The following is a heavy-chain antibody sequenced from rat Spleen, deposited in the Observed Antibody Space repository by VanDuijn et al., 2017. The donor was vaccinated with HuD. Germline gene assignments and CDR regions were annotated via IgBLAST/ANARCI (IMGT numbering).Heavy chain of an antibody. J-gene: IGHJ4*01. Sequence: EVELVESGGGLVQPGRSMKLSCAASGFTFSNYDMAWVRQAPTKGLEWVASISPSGGSTYYRDSVKGRFTVSRDNAKSTLYLQMDSLRSEDTATYYCTTDGSPGYYVMDAWGQGASVTVSS. V-gene: IGHV5-27*01. CDR2: ISPSGGST. CDR1: GFTFSNYD. D-gene: IGHD1-12*02. CDR3: TTDGSPGYYVMDA.